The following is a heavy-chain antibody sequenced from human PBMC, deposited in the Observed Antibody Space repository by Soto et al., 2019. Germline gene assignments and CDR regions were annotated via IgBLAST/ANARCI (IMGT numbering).Heavy chain of an antibody. V-gene: IGHV4-4*02. CDR2: IYHSGST. J-gene: IGHJ5*02. Sequence: QVQLQESGPGLVKPSGTLSLTCAVSSGSISSSNWWSWVRQPPGKGLEWIGEIYHSGSTNYNPSLKRRVNISVDKSKNQFSLKLSSVTAADTAVYYCARFYPMVRGGAWFDPWGQGTLVTVSS. D-gene: IGHD3-10*01. CDR1: SGSISSSNW. CDR3: ARFYPMVRGGAWFDP.